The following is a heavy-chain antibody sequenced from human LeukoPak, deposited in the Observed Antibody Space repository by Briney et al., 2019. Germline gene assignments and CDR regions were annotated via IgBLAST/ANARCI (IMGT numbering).Heavy chain of an antibody. CDR1: GYTFTSYY. CDR3: ARAAVGATGEAAFDI. CDR2: INPSGGST. J-gene: IGHJ3*02. Sequence: GASVKVSCKASGYTFTSYYMHWVRQAPGQGLEWMGIINPSGGSTSYAQKFQGRVTMTRDTSTSTVYMELSSLRSEDTAVYYCARAAVGATGEAAFDIWGQGTMVTVSS. V-gene: IGHV1-46*01. D-gene: IGHD1-26*01.